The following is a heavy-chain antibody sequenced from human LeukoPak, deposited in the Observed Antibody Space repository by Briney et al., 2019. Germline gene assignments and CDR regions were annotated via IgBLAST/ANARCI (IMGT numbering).Heavy chain of an antibody. V-gene: IGHV3-53*01. Sequence: GGSLRLSCEASRFTVSSNYMDWVRRAPGKGLEWVSVIQTDGNTNYADSVEGRFTISRDNSKNTLYLQMNNLRAEDTAVYYCASYYPGSGYRFDYWGQGTLVTVSS. CDR2: IQTDGNT. CDR1: RFTVSSNY. D-gene: IGHD3-22*01. CDR3: ASYYPGSGYRFDY. J-gene: IGHJ4*02.